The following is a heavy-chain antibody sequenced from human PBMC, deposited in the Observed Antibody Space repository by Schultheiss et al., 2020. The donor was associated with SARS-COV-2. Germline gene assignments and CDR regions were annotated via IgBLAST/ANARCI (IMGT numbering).Heavy chain of an antibody. D-gene: IGHD5-24*01. CDR1: GFAFHDYA. V-gene: IGHV3-9*01. J-gene: IGHJ4*02. Sequence: GGSLRLSCAASGFAFHDYAMNWVRQAPGKGLEWVSGISWNSGSIGYADSVKGRFTISRDNAKNSLYLQMNSLRAEDTALYYCAKDSVKEMAKTQEGATFDYWGQGTLVTVSS. CDR2: ISWNSGSI. CDR3: AKDSVKEMAKTQEGATFDY.